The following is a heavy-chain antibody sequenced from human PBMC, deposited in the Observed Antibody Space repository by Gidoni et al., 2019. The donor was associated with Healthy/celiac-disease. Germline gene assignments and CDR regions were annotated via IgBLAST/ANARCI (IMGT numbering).Heavy chain of an antibody. CDR2: IWYDGGNK. D-gene: IGHD3-3*01. Sequence: SSYGMHWVRQAPGKGLEWVAVIWYDGGNKYYADSVKGRFTISRDNSKNTLYLQMNSLRAEDTAVYYCARAILDYDFWSGYGVSHGMDVWGQGTTVTVSS. CDR3: ARAILDYDFWSGYGVSHGMDV. J-gene: IGHJ6*02. V-gene: IGHV3-33*01. CDR1: SSYG.